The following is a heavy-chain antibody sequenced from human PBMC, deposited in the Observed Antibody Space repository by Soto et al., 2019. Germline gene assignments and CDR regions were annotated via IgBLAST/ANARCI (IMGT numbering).Heavy chain of an antibody. CDR2: IYYGGNT. V-gene: IGHV4-30-4*01. CDR3: ARASGHYYYGVDV. CDR1: GGSISNGDYY. Sequence: QVQLQESGPGLVKPSETLSLTCNVFGGSISNGDYYWGWIRQPPGKGLQYIGYIYYGGNTNYNPSLTSRLTMSIGRSANHFSLTLTSVTAADTAVYYCARASGHYYYGVDVWGQGTTVIVSS. J-gene: IGHJ6*02.